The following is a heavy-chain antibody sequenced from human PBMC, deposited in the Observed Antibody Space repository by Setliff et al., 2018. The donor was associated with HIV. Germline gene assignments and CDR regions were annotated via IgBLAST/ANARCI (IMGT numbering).Heavy chain of an antibody. J-gene: IGHJ4*02. CDR1: GFNINTYW. V-gene: IGHV3-7*03. Sequence: SLKISCAASGFNINTYWMGWVRQGPGKGLEWVANIKEDGSVKNYVDSARGRFIISRDNAEKSLFLHMSSLRADDSAVYYCVRDRPNWYANSGIFDQWGQGTLVTVSS. CDR2: IKEDGSVK. D-gene: IGHD2-8*01. CDR3: VRDRPNWYANSGIFDQ.